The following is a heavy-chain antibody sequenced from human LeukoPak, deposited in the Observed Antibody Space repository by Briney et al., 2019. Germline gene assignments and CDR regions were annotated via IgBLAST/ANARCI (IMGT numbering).Heavy chain of an antibody. D-gene: IGHD2-2*01. Sequence: GGSLRLSCAASGFTFSSYAMHWVRQAPGKGLEWVAVISYDGSNKYYADSVKGRFTISRDNSKNTLYLQMNSLRAEDTAVYYCARAHPSTSGYCSSTSCYVSNHYYGMDVWGQGTTVTVSS. CDR2: ISYDGSNK. CDR3: ARAHPSTSGYCSSTSCYVSNHYYGMDV. CDR1: GFTFSSYA. J-gene: IGHJ6*02. V-gene: IGHV3-30-3*01.